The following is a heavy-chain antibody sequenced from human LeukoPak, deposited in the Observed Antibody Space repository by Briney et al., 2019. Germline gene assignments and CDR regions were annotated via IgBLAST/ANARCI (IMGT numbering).Heavy chain of an antibody. CDR3: AKEGCGGDCYSGAFDI. CDR2: ISWNSGSI. J-gene: IGHJ3*02. V-gene: IGHV3-9*01. D-gene: IGHD2-21*02. Sequence: GRSLRLSCAASGFTFDDYAMHWVRQAPGKGLEWVSGISWNSGSIGYADSVKGRFTISRDNAKNSLYLQMNRLRAEDTALYYCAKEGCGGDCYSGAFDIWGQGTMVTVSS. CDR1: GFTFDDYA.